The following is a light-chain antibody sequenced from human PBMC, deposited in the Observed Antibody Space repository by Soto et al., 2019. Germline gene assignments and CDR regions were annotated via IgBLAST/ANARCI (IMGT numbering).Light chain of an antibody. CDR1: HSNIRNNY. CDR2: DTS. CDR3: GTWDSSLNSVV. V-gene: IGLV1-51*01. Sequence: QSVLTQPPSVSAAPGQKVTISCSGRHSNIRNNYVSWYRQFPGTAPKLLIYDTSKRPSGIPDRFSASKSDTSATLGISGLQTGDEADYYCGTWDSSLNSVVFGGGTKVTVL. J-gene: IGLJ3*02.